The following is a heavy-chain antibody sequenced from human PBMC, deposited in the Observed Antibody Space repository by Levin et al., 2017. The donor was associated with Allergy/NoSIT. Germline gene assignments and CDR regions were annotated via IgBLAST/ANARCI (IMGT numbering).Heavy chain of an antibody. D-gene: IGHD4-17*01. Sequence: NAGGSLRLSCTASKFIFNNAWMSWVRQAPGMGLEWVGRIKSITDGGTTDYAAPVKGRFTISKDDSKNKLYLQMKSLKTEDTAVYYCAVDYGDFFDYWGQGTLVTVSS. J-gene: IGHJ4*02. CDR1: KFIFNNAW. V-gene: IGHV3-15*01. CDR3: AVDYGDFFDY. CDR2: IKSITDGGTT.